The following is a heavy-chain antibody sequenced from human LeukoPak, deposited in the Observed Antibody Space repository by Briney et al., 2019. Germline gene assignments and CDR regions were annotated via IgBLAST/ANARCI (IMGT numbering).Heavy chain of an antibody. CDR3: AREVYTAAGPNWFDP. Sequence: SETLSLTCAVYGGSFSDYYWSWVRQPPGEGLEWIGEINHSGSTDYNPSLKSRVTISVDRSKNQFSLKLSSVTAADTAVYYCAREVYTAAGPNWFDPWGQGTLVTVSS. J-gene: IGHJ5*02. V-gene: IGHV4-34*01. CDR1: GGSFSDYY. D-gene: IGHD6-13*01. CDR2: INHSGST.